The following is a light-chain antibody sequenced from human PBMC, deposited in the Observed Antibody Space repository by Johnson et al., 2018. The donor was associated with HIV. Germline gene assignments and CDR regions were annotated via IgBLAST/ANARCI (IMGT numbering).Light chain of an antibody. CDR2: DNN. V-gene: IGLV1-51*01. CDR3: GTWDSSLSAHNYV. CDR1: SSNIGNNY. J-gene: IGLJ1*01. Sequence: QSVLTQPPSVSAAPGQKVTISCSGSSSNIGNNYVSWYQQLPGTAPKLLIYDNNKRPSGIPDRFSGSKSGTSATLGITGLQTGDEADYYCGTWDSSLSAHNYVVGTGTKVTVL.